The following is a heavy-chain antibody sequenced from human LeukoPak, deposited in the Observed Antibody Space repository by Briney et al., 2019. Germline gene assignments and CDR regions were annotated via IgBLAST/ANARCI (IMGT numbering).Heavy chain of an antibody. D-gene: IGHD3-22*01. J-gene: IGHJ4*02. V-gene: IGHV3-74*01. CDR3: AKEGSSGYFCDY. CDR2: IDNDGSRK. CDR1: GFTFSSYW. Sequence: PGGSLRLSCAASGFTFSSYWMQWVRQVPGKGLVWASRIDNDGSRKSYADSVKGRFTISRDNAKNTLYLQMNSLRAEDTAVYYCAKEGSSGYFCDYWGQGTLVTVSS.